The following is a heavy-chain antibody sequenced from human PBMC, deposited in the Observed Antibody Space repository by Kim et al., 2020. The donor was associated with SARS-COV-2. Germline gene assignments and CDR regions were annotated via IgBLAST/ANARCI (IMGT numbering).Heavy chain of an antibody. Sequence: TSLKGRLTISKDTSKSQVVLTMTNMDPVDTATYYCARIIGVNPLYYFDYWGQGTLVTVSS. CDR3: ARIIGVNPLYYFDY. D-gene: IGHD3-10*01. V-gene: IGHV2-26*01. J-gene: IGHJ4*02.